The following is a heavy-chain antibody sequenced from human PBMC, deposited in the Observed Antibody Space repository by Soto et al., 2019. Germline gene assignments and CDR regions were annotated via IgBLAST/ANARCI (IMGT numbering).Heavy chain of an antibody. J-gene: IGHJ4*02. D-gene: IGHD2-15*01. CDR1: GGSISSGGYS. Sequence: SETLSLTCAVSGGSISSGGYSWSWIRQPPGKGLEWIGYIYHSGSTYYNPSLKSRVTISVDRSKNQFSLKLSSVTAADTALYSCAKVQGYCTGGSCLTLDHWGRGTLVTVSS. V-gene: IGHV4-30-2*01. CDR3: AKVQGYCTGGSCLTLDH. CDR2: IYHSGST.